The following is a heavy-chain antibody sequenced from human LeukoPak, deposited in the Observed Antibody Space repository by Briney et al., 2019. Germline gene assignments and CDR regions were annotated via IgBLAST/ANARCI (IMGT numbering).Heavy chain of an antibody. D-gene: IGHD2-15*01. CDR1: GFTFRSHS. J-gene: IGHJ4*02. CDR2: ISSSSSYI. Sequence: GGSLRLSCASSGFTFRSHSMIWLRQAPGKGLEWVSSISSSSSYIYYADSVKGRFTISRDNAKNSLYLQMNSLRAEDTAVYYCARGYFSGVSWYPYYFDYWGQGTLVTVSS. V-gene: IGHV3-21*01. CDR3: ARGYFSGVSWYPYYFDY.